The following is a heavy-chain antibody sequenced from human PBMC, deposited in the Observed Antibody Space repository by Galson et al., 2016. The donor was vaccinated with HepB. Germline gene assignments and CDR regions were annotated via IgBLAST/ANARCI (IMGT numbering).Heavy chain of an antibody. CDR2: ITSGGTT. Sequence: SLRLSCAASGFSFSSYAMSWVRQAPGKGLEWVSGITSGGTTYYADSVKGRFTISRDNSKNILYLQMKSLRDEDTAVYYCAKRPYSYGLHYGIDVWGQGTTVTVSS. J-gene: IGHJ6*02. V-gene: IGHV3-23*01. CDR3: AKRPYSYGLHYGIDV. CDR1: GFSFSSYA. D-gene: IGHD5-18*01.